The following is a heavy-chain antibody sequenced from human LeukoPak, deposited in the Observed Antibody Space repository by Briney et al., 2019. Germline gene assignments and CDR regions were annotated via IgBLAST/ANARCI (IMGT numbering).Heavy chain of an antibody. J-gene: IGHJ4*02. Sequence: PGGSLRLSCAASGFTVRSNYMSWVRQAPGKGLEWVSVIYSGGSTSYADSVKGRFTISRDNSKNTLYLQMNSLRAEDTAVYYCAKGPLGLYFEGAPDYWGQGTLVTVSS. CDR2: IYSGGST. V-gene: IGHV3-66*01. D-gene: IGHD3-9*01. CDR3: AKGPLGLYFEGAPDY. CDR1: GFTVRSNY.